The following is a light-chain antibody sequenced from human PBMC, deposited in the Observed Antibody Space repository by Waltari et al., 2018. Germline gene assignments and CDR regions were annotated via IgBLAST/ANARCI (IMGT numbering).Light chain of an antibody. Sequence: DTVLTQSPGTLSLSPGARGTLSCRASQSVSSAYLAWSQQKPGQAPSLLIYGASRRASGIPDRFSGSGSGTDFTLNISRVEPEDVAMYYCQYYDESPRFTFGQGTKVEIK. CDR3: QYYDESPRFT. V-gene: IGKV3-20*01. CDR2: GAS. CDR1: QSVSSAY. J-gene: IGKJ2*01.